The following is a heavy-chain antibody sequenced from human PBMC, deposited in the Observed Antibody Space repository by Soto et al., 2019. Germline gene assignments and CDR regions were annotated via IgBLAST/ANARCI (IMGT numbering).Heavy chain of an antibody. J-gene: IGHJ4*02. CDR3: ARERTPRTGFDY. CDR1: GGSITGYY. V-gene: IGHV4-59*01. D-gene: IGHD1-1*01. Sequence: SETLSLTCPVSGGSITGYYCNWIRQPPRQGLEWIGCIYFTGAANYNPSLKSRVTMSVDTSKNQFSLKLTSVTAADTAVYYCARERTPRTGFDYWGQGTLVTVSS. CDR2: IYFTGAA.